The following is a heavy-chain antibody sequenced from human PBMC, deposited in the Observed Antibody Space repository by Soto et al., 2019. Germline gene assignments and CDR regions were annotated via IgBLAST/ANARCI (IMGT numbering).Heavy chain of an antibody. CDR1: GGSISSYY. CDR2: IYYSGST. Sequence: SETLSLTCTVSGGSISSYYWSWIRQPPGKGLEWIGYIYYSGSTNYNPSLKSRVTISVDTSKNQFSLKLSSVTAADTAVYYCAREAPIYGDYEIFDYWGQGTXVTVSS. D-gene: IGHD4-17*01. J-gene: IGHJ4*02. CDR3: AREAPIYGDYEIFDY. V-gene: IGHV4-59*01.